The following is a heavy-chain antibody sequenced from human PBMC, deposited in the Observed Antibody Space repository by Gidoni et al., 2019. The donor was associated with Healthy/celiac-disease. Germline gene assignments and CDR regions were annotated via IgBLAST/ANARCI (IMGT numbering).Heavy chain of an antibody. D-gene: IGHD3-3*01. J-gene: IGHJ4*02. CDR2: IKSKTDGGTT. Sequence: EVQLVESGGGLVKPGGSLRLSCAASGFTFSNAWMSWVRQAPGKGLEWVGRIKSKTDGGTTDYAAPVKGRFTISRDDSKNTLYLQMNSLKTEDTAAYYCTTGSYDFWSGYVAAGYWGQGTLVTVSS. V-gene: IGHV3-15*01. CDR1: GFTFSNAW. CDR3: TTGSYDFWSGYVAAGY.